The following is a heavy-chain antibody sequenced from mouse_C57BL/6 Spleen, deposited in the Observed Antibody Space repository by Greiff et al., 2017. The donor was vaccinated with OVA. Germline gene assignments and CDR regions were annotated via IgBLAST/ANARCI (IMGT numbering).Heavy chain of an antibody. V-gene: IGHV1-74*01. Sequence: VKLVESGAELVKPGASVKVSCKASGYTFTSYWMHWVKQRPGQGLEWIGRIHPSDSDNNYNQKFKGKATLTVDKSSSTAYMQLSSLTSEDSAVYYGTVDYDVLGLWGQGTSVTVSS. CDR3: TVDYDVLGL. J-gene: IGHJ4*01. CDR2: IHPSDSDN. D-gene: IGHD2-4*01. CDR1: GYTFTSYW.